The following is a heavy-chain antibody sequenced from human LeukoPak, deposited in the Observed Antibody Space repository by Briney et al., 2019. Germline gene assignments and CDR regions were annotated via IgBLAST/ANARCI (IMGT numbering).Heavy chain of an antibody. CDR2: ISYDGSSK. V-gene: IGHV3-30*03. CDR1: GFTFSSYG. Sequence: GGSLRLSCAASGFTFSSYGIHWVRQAPGKGLEWVAAISYDGSSKYYADTVKGRFTISRDNSKNTLYLQMNSLRAEDTAVYYCARDQGVVVHGKYHYYGMDVWGQGTTVTVSS. CDR3: ARDQGVVVHGKYHYYGMDV. J-gene: IGHJ6*02. D-gene: IGHD3-22*01.